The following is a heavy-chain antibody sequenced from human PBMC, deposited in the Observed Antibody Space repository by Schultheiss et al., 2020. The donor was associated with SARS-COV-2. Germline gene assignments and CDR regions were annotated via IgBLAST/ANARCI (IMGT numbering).Heavy chain of an antibody. CDR3: ARITIFGGSFDY. CDR1: GFSLSTSGMC. CDR2: IDWDDDK. Sequence: SGPTLVKPTQTLTLTCTFSGFSLSTSGMCVSWIRQPPGKALEWLARIDWDDDKYYSTSLKTRLTISTDTSKNQVVLTMTNMDPVDTATYYCARITIFGGSFDYWGQGTLVTVSS. D-gene: IGHD3-3*01. J-gene: IGHJ4*02. V-gene: IGHV2-70*11.